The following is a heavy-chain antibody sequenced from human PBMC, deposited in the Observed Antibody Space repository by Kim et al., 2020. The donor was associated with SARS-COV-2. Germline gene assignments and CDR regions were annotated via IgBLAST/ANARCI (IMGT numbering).Heavy chain of an antibody. CDR2: GGGT. V-gene: IGHV1-46*01. J-gene: IGHJ4*02. CDR3: ARDFADY. D-gene: IGHD3-3*01. Sequence: GGGTRYAQHFQGSVTMTRDTSTSTLYMELSDLRSEDTAVYYCARDFADYWGQGTLVTVSS.